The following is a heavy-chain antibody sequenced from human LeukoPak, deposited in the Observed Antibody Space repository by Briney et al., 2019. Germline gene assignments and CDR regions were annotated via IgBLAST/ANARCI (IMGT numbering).Heavy chain of an antibody. CDR1: GGSFSGYY. V-gene: IGHV4-34*01. J-gene: IGHJ3*01. D-gene: IGHD3-3*01. Sequence: PPETLSLTCAVYGGSFSGYYWSWIRQPPGKGLEWIGEINHSGSTNYNPSLKSRVTISVDTSKNHFSLKLSSVTAADTAVYYCARGLFGAVMPRYGFDVWGQGTRVTVSS. CDR3: ARGLFGAVMPRYGFDV. CDR2: INHSGST.